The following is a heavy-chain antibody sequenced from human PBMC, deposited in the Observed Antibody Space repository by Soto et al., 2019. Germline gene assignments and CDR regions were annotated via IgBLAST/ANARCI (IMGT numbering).Heavy chain of an antibody. J-gene: IGHJ3*02. CDR2: INPNSGGT. V-gene: IGHV1-2*04. D-gene: IGHD3-10*01. CDR1: GYTFTGYY. CDR3: ARGAVLLWFGELLYLNAFDI. Sequence: QVQLVQSGAEVKKPGASVKVSCKASGYTFTGYYMHWVRQAPGQGLEWMGWINPNSGGTNYAQKFQGWVTMTRDTYISTAYMELSRLRSDDTAVYYCARGAVLLWFGELLYLNAFDIWGQRTMVTVS.